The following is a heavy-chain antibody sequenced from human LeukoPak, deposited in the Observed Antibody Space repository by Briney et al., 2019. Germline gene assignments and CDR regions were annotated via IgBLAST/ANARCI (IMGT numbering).Heavy chain of an antibody. CDR2: ISGSGGST. CDR1: GFTFSSYA. CDR3: AKNYDFWSGPFDY. J-gene: IGHJ4*02. Sequence: GGSLRLPCAASGFTFSSYAMSWVRQAPGKGLEWVSAISGSGGSTYYADSVKGRFTISRDNSKNTLYLQMNSLRAEDTAVYYCAKNYDFWSGPFDYWGQGTLVTVSS. V-gene: IGHV3-23*01. D-gene: IGHD3-3*01.